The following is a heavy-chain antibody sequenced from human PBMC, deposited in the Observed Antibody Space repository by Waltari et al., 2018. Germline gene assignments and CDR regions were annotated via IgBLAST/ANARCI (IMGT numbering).Heavy chain of an antibody. D-gene: IGHD1-26*01. V-gene: IGHV4-61*02. CDR2: IYTSGST. J-gene: IGHJ4*02. CDR3: ATTGVVGATSFDY. Sequence: QVQLQESGPGLVKPSQTLSLTCTVSGGSLRSGSYYWSCMRQPAGKGLEWIGRIYTSGSTNYNPSLKSRVTISVDTSKNQFSLKLSSVTAADTAVYYCATTGVVGATSFDYWGQGTLVTVSS. CDR1: GGSLRSGSYY.